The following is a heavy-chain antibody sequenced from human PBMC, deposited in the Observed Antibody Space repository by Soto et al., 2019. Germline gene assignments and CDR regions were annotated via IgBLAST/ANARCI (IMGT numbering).Heavy chain of an antibody. J-gene: IGHJ6*02. CDR3: ARVLGYSYGFDHYYYGMDV. V-gene: IGHV1-46*01. CDR2: INPSGGST. CDR1: GYTFTSYY. Sequence: ASVKVSCKASGYTFTSYYMHWVRQAPGQGLEWMGIINPSGGSTSYAQKFQGRVTMTRDTSTSTVYMELSSLRSEDTAVYYCARVLGYSYGFDHYYYGMDVWGQGTTVTVPS. D-gene: IGHD5-18*01.